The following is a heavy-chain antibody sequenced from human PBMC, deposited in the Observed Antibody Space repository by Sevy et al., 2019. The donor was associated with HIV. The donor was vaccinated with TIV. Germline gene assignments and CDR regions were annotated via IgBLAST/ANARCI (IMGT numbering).Heavy chain of an antibody. CDR1: GFTFSSYT. J-gene: IGHJ3*02. Sequence: GGSLRLSCAASGFTFSSYTMNWVRQAPGKGLEWVSSITSSSYIYYADSVKGRFTISRDNAKNSLYLQMNSLGAEDTAVYYCAELSSSAIDMWGQGTMVTVSS. V-gene: IGHV3-21*01. CDR2: ITSSSYI. D-gene: IGHD1-7*01. CDR3: AELSSSAIDM.